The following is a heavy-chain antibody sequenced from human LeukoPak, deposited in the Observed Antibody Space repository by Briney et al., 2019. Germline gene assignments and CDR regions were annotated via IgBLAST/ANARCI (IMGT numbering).Heavy chain of an antibody. CDR2: ISYDGSNK. J-gene: IGHJ4*02. CDR3: AGEGCSGGSCPGPFDY. D-gene: IGHD2-15*01. CDR1: GFTFSSYA. V-gene: IGHV3-30-3*01. Sequence: PGRSLRLSCAASGFTFSSYAMHWVRQAPGKGLEWVAVISYDGSNKYYADSVKGRFTISRDNSKNTLYLQMNSLRAEDTAVYYCAGEGCSGGSCPGPFDYWGQGTLVTVSS.